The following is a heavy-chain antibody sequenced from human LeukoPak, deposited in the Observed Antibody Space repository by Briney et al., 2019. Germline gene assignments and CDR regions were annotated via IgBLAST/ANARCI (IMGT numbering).Heavy chain of an antibody. V-gene: IGHV3-73*01. D-gene: IGHD3-10*01. CDR2: IRSKANSYAT. Sequence: SGGSLRLSCAASGFTFSGSAMHWVRQASGKGLEWVGRIRSKANSYATAYAASVKGRFTTSRDDSKNTAYLQMNSLKTEDTAVYYCTTFCGSGTSYGSGSYWRAPFDYWGQGTLVTVSS. CDR3: TTFCGSGTSYGSGSYWRAPFDY. J-gene: IGHJ4*02. CDR1: GFTFSGSA.